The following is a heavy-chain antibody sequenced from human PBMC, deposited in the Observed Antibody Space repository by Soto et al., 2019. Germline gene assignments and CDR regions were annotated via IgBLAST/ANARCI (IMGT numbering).Heavy chain of an antibody. Sequence: PSDTLYLTCDVTGYSIGSGYYWAWIRQSPGKGLEWIGSIYHAGSVYYNPSLNGRVALSMDTSKNHFSLKLTSVTAADTAVYYCARTFDYYGMDVWGQGTTVTVSS. CDR2: IYHAGSV. J-gene: IGHJ6*02. CDR3: ARTFDYYGMDV. CDR1: GYSIGSGYY. V-gene: IGHV4-38-2*01.